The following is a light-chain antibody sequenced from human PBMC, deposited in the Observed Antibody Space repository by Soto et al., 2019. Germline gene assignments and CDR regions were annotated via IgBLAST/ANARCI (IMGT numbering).Light chain of an antibody. CDR2: AAS. Sequence: IQMTQSPSSLSASVGDRVTITCRASQGISSYLAWYQQKPGKAPKLLIYAASTLQSGVPSRFSGSGSGTDFTLTISCLQSEDFATYYCQQYYSYPSFGQGTKVDIK. J-gene: IGKJ1*01. CDR1: QGISSY. CDR3: QQYYSYPS. V-gene: IGKV1-8*01.